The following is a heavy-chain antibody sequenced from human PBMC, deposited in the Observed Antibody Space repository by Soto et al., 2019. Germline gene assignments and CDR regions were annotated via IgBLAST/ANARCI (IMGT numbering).Heavy chain of an antibody. CDR1: GGSISSGDYY. CDR3: ARGATYYYYGMDV. D-gene: IGHD1-26*01. V-gene: IGHV4-30-4*01. J-gene: IGHJ6*02. Sequence: PSETLSLTCTVSGGSISSGDYYWSWIRQPPGKGLEWIGYIYYSGSTYYNPSLKSRVTISVDTSKNQFSLKLSSVTAADTAVYYCARGATYYYYGMDVWGQGTTVTVS. CDR2: IYYSGST.